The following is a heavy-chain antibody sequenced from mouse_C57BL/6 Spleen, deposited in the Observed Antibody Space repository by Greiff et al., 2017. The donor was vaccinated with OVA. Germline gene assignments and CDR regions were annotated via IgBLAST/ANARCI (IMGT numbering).Heavy chain of an antibody. V-gene: IGHV1-4*01. CDR2: INPSSGYT. Sequence: VQLKESGAELARPGASVKMSCKASGYTFTSYTMHWVKQRPGQGLEWIGYINPSSGYTKYNQKFKDKATLTADKSSSTAYMQLSSLTSEDSAVYYCARRAVVAGDAMDYWGQGTSVTVSS. J-gene: IGHJ4*01. CDR3: ARRAVVAGDAMDY. D-gene: IGHD1-1*01. CDR1: GYTFTSYT.